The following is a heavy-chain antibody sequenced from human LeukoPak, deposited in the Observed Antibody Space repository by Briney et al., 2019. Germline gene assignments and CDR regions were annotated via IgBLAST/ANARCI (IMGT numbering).Heavy chain of an antibody. CDR2: INPTGTTT. D-gene: IGHD1-26*01. Sequence: GASVKVSCKASGYTFINHWMHWVRQAPGQGLEWVGLINPTGTTTLYAQKFRGRITLTRDMSATTDYMELSSLTSEDTAVYYCARDNSVGGIAWWFDPWGQGTLVTVSS. V-gene: IGHV1-46*01. CDR1: GYTFINHW. J-gene: IGHJ5*02. CDR3: ARDNSVGGIAWWFDP.